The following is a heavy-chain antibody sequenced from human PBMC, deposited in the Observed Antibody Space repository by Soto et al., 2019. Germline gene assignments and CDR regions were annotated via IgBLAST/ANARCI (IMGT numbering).Heavy chain of an antibody. D-gene: IGHD2-15*01. CDR1: GGTFSSYT. J-gene: IGHJ4*02. Sequence: QVQLVQSGAEVKKPGSSVNVSCKASGGTFSSYTISWVRQAPGQGLEWMGRIIPILGIANYAQKFQGRVTITADKSTSTAYMGLSSLRSEDTAVYYCARVRGYCSGGSGYSDYWGQGTLVTVSS. V-gene: IGHV1-69*02. CDR2: IIPILGIA. CDR3: ARVRGYCSGGSGYSDY.